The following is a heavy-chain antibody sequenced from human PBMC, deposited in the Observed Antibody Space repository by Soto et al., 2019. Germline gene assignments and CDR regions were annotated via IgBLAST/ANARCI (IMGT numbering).Heavy chain of an antibody. Sequence: ESGPTLVNPTETLTLTCTFSGFSLSSNGVGVGWIRQPPGKALEWLAIFYWDDDKRCSPSLKSRLTITKDTSENQVVLRMSNMDPADTATYYCAHARITIFGVAHYYFDYWGQGTLVTVSS. V-gene: IGHV2-5*02. J-gene: IGHJ4*02. CDR1: GFSLSSNGVG. D-gene: IGHD3-3*01. CDR2: FYWDDDK. CDR3: AHARITIFGVAHYYFDY.